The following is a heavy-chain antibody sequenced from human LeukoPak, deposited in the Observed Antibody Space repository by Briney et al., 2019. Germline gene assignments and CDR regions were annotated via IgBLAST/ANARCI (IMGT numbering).Heavy chain of an antibody. V-gene: IGHV5-10-1*01. CDR1: GYSFTSYW. CDR3: AISHSSSSDFDY. J-gene: IGHJ4*02. D-gene: IGHD6-6*01. CDR2: IDPSDSYT. Sequence: GESLKISCKGSGYSFTSYWISWVRQMPGKGLEWMGRIDPSDSYTNYSPSFQGHVTISADKSISTAYLQWSSLKASDTAMYYCAISHSSSSDFDYWGQGTLVTVSS.